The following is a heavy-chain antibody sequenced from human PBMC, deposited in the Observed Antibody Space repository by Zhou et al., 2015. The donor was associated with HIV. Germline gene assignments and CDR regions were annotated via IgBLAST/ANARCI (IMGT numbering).Heavy chain of an antibody. Sequence: QVQLVQSGAEMKKPGSSVKVSCKASGDTFNNFGISWVRQAPGQGLEWMGGIIPMFGTTNYTEKFQGRLTIAADKSTTTVYMELSSLRSEDTAVYYCARAGAATLKYYFDYWGQGTLVTVSS. CDR3: ARAGAATLKYYFDY. D-gene: IGHD1-26*01. V-gene: IGHV1-69*06. CDR1: GDTFNNFG. J-gene: IGHJ4*02. CDR2: IIPMFGTT.